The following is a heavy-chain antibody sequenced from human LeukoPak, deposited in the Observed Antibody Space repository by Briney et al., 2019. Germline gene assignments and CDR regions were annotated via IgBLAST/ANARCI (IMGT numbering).Heavy chain of an antibody. CDR2: MTKIGEYI. J-gene: IGHJ4*02. Sequence: WGSLRLSCAASGFTFSSYWMSWVRQAPGKGLEWVSSMTKIGEYIFYADSVKGRFTISRDNAKSTLYLQMSDLRAEDTAVYHCVTESRDWGRGTLVTVSS. CDR3: VTESRD. V-gene: IGHV3-21*01. CDR1: GFTFSSYW.